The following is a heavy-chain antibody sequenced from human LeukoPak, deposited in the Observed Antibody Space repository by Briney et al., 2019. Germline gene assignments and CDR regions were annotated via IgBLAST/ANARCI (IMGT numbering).Heavy chain of an antibody. Sequence: GGSLRLSCAASGFTFSSHAMGWVRQAPEKGLEWVSAISGSAGSTYYADSVKGRFTISRDNSKDTLYLQMNSLRAEDTAVYYCAKAYERNYYDSSGYYFDYWGQRTLVTVSS. CDR2: ISGSAGST. J-gene: IGHJ4*02. CDR3: AKAYERNYYDSSGYYFDY. CDR1: GFTFSSHA. D-gene: IGHD3-22*01. V-gene: IGHV3-23*01.